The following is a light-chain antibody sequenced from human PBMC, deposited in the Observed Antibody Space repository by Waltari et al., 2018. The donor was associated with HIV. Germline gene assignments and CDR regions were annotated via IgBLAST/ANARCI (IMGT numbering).Light chain of an antibody. CDR2: YDD. V-gene: IGLV1-36*01. CDR1: TSNIENYA. J-gene: IGLJ1*01. Sequence: QSVLTQPPSVSDAPGQRVTISCSGGTSNIENYAVNGYQHLPGQAPKLLIYYDDLVSSGVSDRFSASKSGTSASLAISGLQSEDEADYFCAAWDDSLNGYVFGTGTKVTVL. CDR3: AAWDDSLNGYV.